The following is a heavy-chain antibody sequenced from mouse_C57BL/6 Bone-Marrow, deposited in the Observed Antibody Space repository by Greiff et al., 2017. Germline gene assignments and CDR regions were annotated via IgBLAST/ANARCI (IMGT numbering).Heavy chain of an antibody. CDR1: GFTFSDYG. D-gene: IGHD1-2*01. CDR3: ARMNYGGDFDY. CDR2: ISSGSSTL. V-gene: IGHV5-17*01. J-gene: IGHJ2*01. Sequence: EVKLVESGGGLVKPGGSLKLSCAASGFTFSDYGMHWVRQAPEKGLEWVAYISSGSSTLYYADTVKGRFTISRDHSTNTLCLQMTSLRSEDTAMDYCARMNYGGDFDYRGQGTTRTVSS.